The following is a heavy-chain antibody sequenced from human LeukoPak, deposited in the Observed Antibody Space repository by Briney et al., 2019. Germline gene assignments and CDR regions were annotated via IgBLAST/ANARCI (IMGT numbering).Heavy chain of an antibody. V-gene: IGHV4-34*01. CDR1: GGSFSGYY. J-gene: IGHJ3*02. Sequence: SETLSLTCAVYGGSFSGYYWSWIRQPPGKGLEWIGEINHSGSTNYNPSLKSRVTISVDASKNQFSLKLSSVTAADTAVYYCARALRSWPDAFDIWGQGTMVTVSS. D-gene: IGHD4/OR15-4a*01. CDR2: INHSGST. CDR3: ARALRSWPDAFDI.